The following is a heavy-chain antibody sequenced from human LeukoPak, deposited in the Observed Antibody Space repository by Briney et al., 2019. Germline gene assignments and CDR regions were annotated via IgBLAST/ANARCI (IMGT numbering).Heavy chain of an antibody. CDR1: GFTFSNYG. J-gene: IGHJ4*02. CDR3: ARVASDSSGWYHFDY. V-gene: IGHV3-21*04. CDR2: TDTSGRYV. Sequence: GGSLRPSCAASGFTFSNYGMNWVRQAPGKGLEWVSFTDTSGRYVYYGDSVKGRFTISRDNAKNLLFLQMNGLRAEDTAVFYCARVASDSSGWYHFDYWGQGALVSVSS. D-gene: IGHD6-19*01.